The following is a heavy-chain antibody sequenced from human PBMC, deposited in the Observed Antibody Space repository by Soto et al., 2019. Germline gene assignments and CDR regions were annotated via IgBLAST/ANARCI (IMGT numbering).Heavy chain of an antibody. D-gene: IGHD3-16*02. CDR2: ISSSGSTI. Sequence: GGSLRLSCAASGFTFSDYYMSWIRQAPGKGLEWVSYISSSGSTIYYADSVKGRCTISRDNAKNSLYLQMNSLRAEDTAVYYCARLLYDYIWGSYRYYYMDVWGKGTTVTVSS. CDR3: ARLLYDYIWGSYRYYYMDV. V-gene: IGHV3-11*01. J-gene: IGHJ6*03. CDR1: GFTFSDYY.